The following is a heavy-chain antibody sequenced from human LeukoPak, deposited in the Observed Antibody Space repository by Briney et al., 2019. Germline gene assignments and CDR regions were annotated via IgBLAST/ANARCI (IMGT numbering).Heavy chain of an antibody. J-gene: IGHJ4*02. V-gene: IGHV3-30-3*01. CDR1: GFTFSSYA. CDR3: ARGREQLDY. CDR2: ISYDGSNK. Sequence: GRSLRLSCAASGFTFSSYAMRWVRQAPGKGLEWVAVISYDGSNKYYADSVKGRFTISRDNSKNTLYLQMNSLRAEDTAVYYCARGREQLDYWGQGTLVTVSS. D-gene: IGHD6-13*01.